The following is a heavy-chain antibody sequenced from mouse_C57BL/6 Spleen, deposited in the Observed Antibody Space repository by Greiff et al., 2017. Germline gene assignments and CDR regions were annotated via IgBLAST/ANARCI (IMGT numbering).Heavy chain of an antibody. CDR2: INPNNGGT. CDR3: ARGGYAMYY. V-gene: IGHV1-18*01. J-gene: IGHJ4*01. Sequence: EVQLQQSGPELVKPGASVKIPCKASGYTFTDYNMDWVKQSHGKSLEWIGDINPNNGGTIYNQKFKGKATLTVDKSSSTAYMELRSLTSEDTAVYYCARGGYAMYYWGQGTSVTVSS. CDR1: GYTFTDYN.